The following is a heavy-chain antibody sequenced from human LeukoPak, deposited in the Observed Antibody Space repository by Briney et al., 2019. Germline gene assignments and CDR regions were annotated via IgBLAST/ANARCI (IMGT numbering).Heavy chain of an antibody. CDR1: GGSISSYY. V-gene: IGHV4-59*12. J-gene: IGHJ6*02. CDR2: IYYSGST. Sequence: PSETLSLTCTVSGGSISSYYWSWIRQPPGKGLEWIGYIYYSGSTNYNPSLKSRVTISVDTSQNQFSLKLSSVTAADTAVYYCARDEAIFGAGYYYGMDVWGQGTTVTVYS. CDR3: ARDEAIFGAGYYYGMDV. D-gene: IGHD3-3*01.